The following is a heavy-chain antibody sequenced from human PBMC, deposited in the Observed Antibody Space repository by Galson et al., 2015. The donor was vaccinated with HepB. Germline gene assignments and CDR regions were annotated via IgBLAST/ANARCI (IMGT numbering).Heavy chain of an antibody. J-gene: IGHJ4*02. CDR1: GFTFSSYA. Sequence: SLRLSCAASGFTFSSYAMHWVRQAPGKGLEWVVVISYDGSNKYYADSVKGRFTISRDNSKNTLYLQMNSLRAEDTAVYYCAREQGYYGSGRGFDYWGQGTLVTVSS. CDR3: AREQGYYGSGRGFDY. V-gene: IGHV3-30-3*01. D-gene: IGHD3-10*01. CDR2: ISYDGSNK.